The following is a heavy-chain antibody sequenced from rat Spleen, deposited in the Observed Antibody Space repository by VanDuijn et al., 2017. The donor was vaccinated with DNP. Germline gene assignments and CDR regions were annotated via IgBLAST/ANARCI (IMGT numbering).Heavy chain of an antibody. J-gene: IGHJ3*01. D-gene: IGHD1-10*01. CDR3: ATQGQLGITWFAY. CDR2: LSSDGTGT. CDR1: GFTFNNYW. Sequence: EVQLVETGGGLVQPGRSLKLSCVASGFTFNNYWMTWIRQTPKKGLECVATLSSDGTGTYYRDSVKGRFTISRDNAKSTLYLQMNSRRSEDTATYYCATQGQLGITWFAYWGQGTLVTVSS. V-gene: IGHV5-29*01.